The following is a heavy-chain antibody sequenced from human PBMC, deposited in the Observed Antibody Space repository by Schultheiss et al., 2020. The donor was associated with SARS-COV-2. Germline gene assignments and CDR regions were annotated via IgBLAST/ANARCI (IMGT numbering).Heavy chain of an antibody. V-gene: IGHV4-39*01. Sequence: SETLSLTCIVSGGSISSYYWAWTRQPPGKRLDYMGNISCGGSTYYNPSLKSRVTISVDRSKNQFSLRLRSATAADTAVYYCASGVYRFLEWQERDYWGQGTLVTVSS. J-gene: IGHJ4*02. D-gene: IGHD3-3*01. CDR2: ISCGGST. CDR3: ASGVYRFLEWQERDY. CDR1: GGSISSYY.